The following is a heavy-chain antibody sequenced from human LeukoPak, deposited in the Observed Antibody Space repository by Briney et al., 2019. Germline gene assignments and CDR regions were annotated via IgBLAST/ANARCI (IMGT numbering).Heavy chain of an antibody. CDR1: GFAYSDYY. Sequence: GGSLRLSCAASGFAYSDYYMSWIRQAPGKGLEWVSYISNTGNTIYYAGSVKGRFTISRDNAKNLLYLQMNSLRAEDTAVYYCARDRHILEWLFKLHYWGQGTLVTVSS. J-gene: IGHJ4*02. CDR2: ISNTGNTI. D-gene: IGHD3-3*01. V-gene: IGHV3-11*01. CDR3: ARDRHILEWLFKLHY.